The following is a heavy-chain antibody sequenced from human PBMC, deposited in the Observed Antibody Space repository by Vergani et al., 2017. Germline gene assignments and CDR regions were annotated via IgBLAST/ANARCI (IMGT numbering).Heavy chain of an antibody. V-gene: IGHV1-2*04. CDR2: INPNTGGT. CDR3: ARGYCSGINCYYYYYYGMDV. J-gene: IGHJ6*02. Sequence: QVQLVQSGAEVKKPGASVKVSCKASGYTFTSYYMHWVRQAPGQGLEWMGWINPNTGGTNYAQKFQAWVTMTRDTSISTAYMELSRLRSDDTAVYYCARGYCSGINCYYYYYYGMDVWGQGTTVTVYS. D-gene: IGHD2-15*01. CDR1: GYTFTSYY.